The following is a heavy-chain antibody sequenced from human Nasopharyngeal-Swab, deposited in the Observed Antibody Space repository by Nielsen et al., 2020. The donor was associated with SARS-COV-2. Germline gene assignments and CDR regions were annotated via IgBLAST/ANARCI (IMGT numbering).Heavy chain of an antibody. J-gene: IGHJ6*02. D-gene: IGHD3-3*01. CDR1: GFTFRYYI. CDR2: IGRYGTDI. V-gene: IGHV3-21*01. Sequence: GESLKISCASSGFTFRYYIMNWVRPAPGKVLEWVSSIGRYGTDIFHADSVKGRFSVFRDAANKSIYLQMRSLRAEDTAVYYCARGTVFGVANGMDVWGQGTTVTVSS. CDR3: ARGTVFGVANGMDV.